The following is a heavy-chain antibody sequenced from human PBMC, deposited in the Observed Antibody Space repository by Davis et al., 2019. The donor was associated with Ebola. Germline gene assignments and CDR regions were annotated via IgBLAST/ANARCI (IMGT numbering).Heavy chain of an antibody. J-gene: IGHJ5*02. CDR3: ARQGWSGYSLRHWLDP. Sequence: SETLSLTCSVSGGSVGSDYWSWIRQSPGKGLEWIAFISNGGRTIYNPSLRGRVTISVDTSKNQFSLKLRSVTAADTAVYYCARQGWSGYSLRHWLDPWGRGTLVTDSS. CDR2: ISNGGRT. V-gene: IGHV4-59*08. CDR1: GGSVGSDY. D-gene: IGHD3-3*01.